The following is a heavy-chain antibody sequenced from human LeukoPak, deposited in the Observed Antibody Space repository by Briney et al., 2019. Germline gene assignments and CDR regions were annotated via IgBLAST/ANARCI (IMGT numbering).Heavy chain of an antibody. CDR1: GFTFSSYA. CDR3: ARDTSQPGLIDS. D-gene: IGHD2-2*01. CDR2: ISGSGGST. V-gene: IGHV3-23*01. J-gene: IGHJ4*02. Sequence: PGGSLRLSCAASGFTFSSYAMSWVRQAPGKGLEWVSAISGSGGSTYYADSVKGRFTISRDNARNTLFLQLSSLRAEDSAVYYCARDTSQPGLIDSWGQGTLVTASS.